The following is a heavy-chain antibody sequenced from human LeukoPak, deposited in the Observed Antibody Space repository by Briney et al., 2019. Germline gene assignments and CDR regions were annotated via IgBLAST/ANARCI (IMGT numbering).Heavy chain of an antibody. V-gene: IGHV3-7*01. J-gene: IGHJ4*02. CDR3: ARDKQVGATYFDY. D-gene: IGHD1-26*01. Sequence: PGGSLRLSCAASGFRFNTYWMSWVRQAPGKGREWVANINQDGDDKNYPGSVRGRFTITRDNAENSLHLQMNSLRVEDTAVYYCARDKQVGATYFDYWGQGSLVTVS. CDR2: INQDGDDK. CDR1: GFRFNTYW.